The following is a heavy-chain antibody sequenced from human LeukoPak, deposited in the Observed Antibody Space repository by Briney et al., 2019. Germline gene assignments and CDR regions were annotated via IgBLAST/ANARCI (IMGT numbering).Heavy chain of an antibody. CDR1: GGSLSGYY. J-gene: IGHJ4*02. V-gene: IGHV4-34*01. CDR2: INHSGST. CDR3: ARGATYYFDY. Sequence: PSETLSLTCAVYGGSLSGYYWSWIRQPPGKGLEWIGEINHSGSTNYNPSLKSRVTISVDTSKNQFSLKLSSVTAADTAVYYCARGATYYFDYWGQGTLVTVSS.